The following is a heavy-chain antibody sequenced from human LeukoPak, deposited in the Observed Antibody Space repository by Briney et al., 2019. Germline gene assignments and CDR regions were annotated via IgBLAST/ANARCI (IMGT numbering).Heavy chain of an antibody. CDR3: AKSPVVMVAAATRGVWFDP. CDR1: GGSISSGGYY. V-gene: IGHV4-31*03. Sequence: SQTLSLTCTVSGGSISSGGYYWSWIRQHPGKGLEWIGYIYYTGSSYYNPSLKSRVTISVDTSKNQFSLKLNYVTAADTAVYYCAKSPVVMVAAATRGVWFDPWAREPWSPSPQ. J-gene: IGHJ5*02. D-gene: IGHD2-15*01. CDR2: IYYTGSS.